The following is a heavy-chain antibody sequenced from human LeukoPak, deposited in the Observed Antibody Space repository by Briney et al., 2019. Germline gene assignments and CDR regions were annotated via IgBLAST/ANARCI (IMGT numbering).Heavy chain of an antibody. J-gene: IGHJ4*02. V-gene: IGHV3-74*01. D-gene: IGHD3-22*01. Sequence: GGSLRLSCAASGFRFSNSWMYWVRQGPGKGPVWVSRMKTDGTRIEYADSVKGRFTISRDNAKNTLFLQMSSLRVEDTAVYYCARDDSSGYYSLTFDYWGQGTLVTVSS. CDR3: ARDDSSGYYSLTFDY. CDR2: MKTDGTRI. CDR1: GFRFSNSW.